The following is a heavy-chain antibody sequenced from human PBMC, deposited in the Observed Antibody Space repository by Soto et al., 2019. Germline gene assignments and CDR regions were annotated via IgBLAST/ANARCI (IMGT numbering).Heavy chain of an antibody. Sequence: QVQLVQSGAEVKKPGSSVKVSCKASGGTFSSYAISWVRQAPGQGLEWMGGIIPIFGTANYAQKFQGRVTITADESTSTAYMERSSLRSEDTAVYYCARGLYYYGSGSYYWFDPWGQGTLVTVSS. J-gene: IGHJ5*02. CDR2: IIPIFGTA. D-gene: IGHD3-10*01. V-gene: IGHV1-69*01. CDR1: GGTFSSYA. CDR3: ARGLYYYGSGSYYWFDP.